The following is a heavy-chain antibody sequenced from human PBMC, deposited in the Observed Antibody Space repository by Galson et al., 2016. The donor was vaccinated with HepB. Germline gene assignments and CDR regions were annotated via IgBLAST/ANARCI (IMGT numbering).Heavy chain of an antibody. CDR2: ISTDGIRR. Sequence: SLRLSCAASGFTFGDYYMSWIRQPPGKGLEWVSFISTDGIRRHYGESVEGRFTVSRDNVKNSLYLYINNPRADDTAVYYCARVLSHGMGVWGQGTTVIVSS. CDR1: GFTFGDYY. CDR3: ARVLSHGMGV. J-gene: IGHJ6*02. V-gene: IGHV3-11*01.